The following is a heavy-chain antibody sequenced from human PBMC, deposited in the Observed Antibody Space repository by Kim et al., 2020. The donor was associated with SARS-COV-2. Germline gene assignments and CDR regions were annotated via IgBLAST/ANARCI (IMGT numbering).Heavy chain of an antibody. CDR2: IYYSGST. CDR1: GGSISSYY. D-gene: IGHD3-16*01. J-gene: IGHJ5*02. CDR3: ARRLGGSNWFDP. V-gene: IGHV4-59*08. Sequence: SETLSLTCTVSGGSISSYYWSWIRQPPGKGLEWIGYIYYSGSTNYNPSLKSRVTISVDTSKNQFSLKLSSVTAADTAVYYCARRLGGSNWFDPWGQGTLVTVSS.